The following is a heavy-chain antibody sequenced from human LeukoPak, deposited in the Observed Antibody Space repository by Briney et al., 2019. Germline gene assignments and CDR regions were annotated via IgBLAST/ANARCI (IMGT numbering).Heavy chain of an antibody. D-gene: IGHD5-18*01. J-gene: IGHJ5*02. CDR1: GGSISSGGYS. CDR3: ARLNSAVLTWFDP. CDR2: IYHSGST. V-gene: IGHV4-30-2*01. Sequence: PSETLSLTCAVSGGSISSGGYSWSWIRQPPGKGLEWIGYIYHSGSTNYNPSFKSRVTISLDKSQNHFSLELNSLTAADTAVYYCARLNSAVLTWFDPWGQGTLVTVSS.